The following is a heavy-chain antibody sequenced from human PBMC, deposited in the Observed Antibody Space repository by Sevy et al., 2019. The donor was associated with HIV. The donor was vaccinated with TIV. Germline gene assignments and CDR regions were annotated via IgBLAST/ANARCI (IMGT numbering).Heavy chain of an antibody. V-gene: IGHV3-15*01. D-gene: IGHD3-3*01. CDR3: TTDTGISDYDFWSGRDDTFDN. Sequence: GGSLRLSCAASGFTFSNAWMSWVRQAPGKGLEWVGRIKSKTDGGTTDYDAPVKGRFTISTDESKNTLYLQMNSLKTEDTAVYYCTTDTGISDYDFWSGRDDTFDNWGQGTMFTVSS. CDR2: IKSKTDGGTT. CDR1: GFTFSNAW. J-gene: IGHJ3*02.